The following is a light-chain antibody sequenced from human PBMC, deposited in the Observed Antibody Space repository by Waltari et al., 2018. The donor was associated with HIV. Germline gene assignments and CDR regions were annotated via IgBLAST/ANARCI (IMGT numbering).Light chain of an antibody. CDR1: QSLVYSDGNTY. Sequence: DVVMTQSPLSQPVTLGQPASISCRSSQSLVYSDGNTYLSWFHQRPGQSPRRLIYKVSNRDSVVPDRFSGSGSGTDFTLKISRVEAEDIGVYYCMQGTHWPSYTFGQGPSWRSN. J-gene: IGKJ2*01. CDR3: MQGTHWPSYT. V-gene: IGKV2-30*01. CDR2: KVS.